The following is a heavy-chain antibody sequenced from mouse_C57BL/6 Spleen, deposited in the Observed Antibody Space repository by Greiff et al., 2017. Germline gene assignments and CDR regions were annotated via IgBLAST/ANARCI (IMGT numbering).Heavy chain of an antibody. Sequence: VQLQQSGAELVRPGASVTLSCKASGYTFTDYEMHWVKQTPVHGLEWIGAIDPETGGTAYNQKFKGKAILTADKSSSTAYMELRSLTSEDSAVYYGTRTTVVPYYFDYWGQGTTLTVSS. CDR1: GYTFTDYE. J-gene: IGHJ2*01. D-gene: IGHD1-1*01. CDR2: IDPETGGT. CDR3: TRTTVVPYYFDY. V-gene: IGHV1-15*01.